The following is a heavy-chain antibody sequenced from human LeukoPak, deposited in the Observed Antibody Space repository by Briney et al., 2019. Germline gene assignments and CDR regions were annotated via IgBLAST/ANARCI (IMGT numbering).Heavy chain of an antibody. D-gene: IGHD2/OR15-2a*01. Sequence: GGSLRLSCAASGFTFSSYGMSWGRQAPGKGLEWVSAISGSGGSTYYADSVKGRFTISRDNSKNTLYLQMNSLRAEDTAVYYCAKGVRRYFDFQHWGQGTLVTVSS. V-gene: IGHV3-23*01. J-gene: IGHJ1*01. CDR2: ISGSGGST. CDR1: GFTFSSYG. CDR3: AKGVRRYFDFQH.